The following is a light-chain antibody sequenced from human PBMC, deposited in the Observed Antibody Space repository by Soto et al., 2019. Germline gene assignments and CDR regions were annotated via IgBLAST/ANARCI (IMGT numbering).Light chain of an antibody. Sequence: EIVLTQSPGTLSLSPGERATLSCRASQSVSSSYLAWYQQKPGHAPRLLIYGASSMATGIPDRFSGSGSGTDFTLTISRLEPEDFAVYYCQQYGSAPPITFGQGTRLEIK. V-gene: IGKV3-20*01. CDR1: QSVSSSY. CDR3: QQYGSAPPIT. CDR2: GAS. J-gene: IGKJ5*01.